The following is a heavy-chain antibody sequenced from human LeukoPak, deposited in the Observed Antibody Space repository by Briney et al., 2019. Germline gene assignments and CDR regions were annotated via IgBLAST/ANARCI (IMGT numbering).Heavy chain of an antibody. CDR2: ISSSSSTI. D-gene: IGHD6-13*01. CDR1: GFTFNDYY. CDR3: AKEGYSRGYYSYYYMDV. J-gene: IGHJ6*03. V-gene: IGHV3-11*04. Sequence: GGSLRLSCAASGFTFNDYYMNWVRQAPGKGLEWVSYISSSSSTIYYADSVKGRFTISRDNSKNTLYVQMNSLRAEDTAVYYCAKEGYSRGYYSYYYMDVWGKGTTVTVSS.